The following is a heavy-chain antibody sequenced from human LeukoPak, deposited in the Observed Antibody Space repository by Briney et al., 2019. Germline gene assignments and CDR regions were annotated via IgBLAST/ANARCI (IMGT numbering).Heavy chain of an antibody. CDR3: GRSGPYYNHYMDV. CDR1: GYTITRGYY. CDR2: IYHSGST. J-gene: IGHJ6*03. D-gene: IGHD3-10*01. V-gene: IGHV4-38-2*02. Sequence: SETLSLTCTVSGYTITRGYYWGWIRQPPGKGLEWIGSIYHSGSTYYNPSLKSRVVISVDTSKNQFSLKLNSVIAADTAVYYSGRSGPYYNHYMDVWGKGTTVTVSS.